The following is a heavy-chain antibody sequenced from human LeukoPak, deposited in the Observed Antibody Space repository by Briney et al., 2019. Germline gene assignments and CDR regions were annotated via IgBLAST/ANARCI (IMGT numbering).Heavy chain of an antibody. CDR2: ITGRGAGT. Sequence: GGSLRLSCAASGFTFTNYAMAWVRQAPGKGLGWVSTITGRGAGTLYHNSVQGRFTISRDNSKNTLYLQLDSLRADDTAVYYCAKDGGGSLEWLPPMDVWGQGTTVTVSS. D-gene: IGHD3-3*01. CDR3: AKDGGGSLEWLPPMDV. J-gene: IGHJ6*02. CDR1: GFTFTNYA. V-gene: IGHV3-23*01.